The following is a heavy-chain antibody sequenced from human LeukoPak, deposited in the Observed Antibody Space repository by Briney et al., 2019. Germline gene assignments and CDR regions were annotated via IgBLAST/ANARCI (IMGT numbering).Heavy chain of an antibody. Sequence: GGSLRLSCAASGFTFDDYAMHWVRQAPGKGLEWVSGISWNSGSIGYADSVKGRFTISRDNAKNSLYLQMNSLRAEDMALYYCAKDLSGNYYYYYMDVWGKGTTVTVSS. V-gene: IGHV3-9*03. D-gene: IGHD6-25*01. CDR1: GFTFDDYA. CDR3: AKDLSGNYYYYYMDV. CDR2: ISWNSGSI. J-gene: IGHJ6*03.